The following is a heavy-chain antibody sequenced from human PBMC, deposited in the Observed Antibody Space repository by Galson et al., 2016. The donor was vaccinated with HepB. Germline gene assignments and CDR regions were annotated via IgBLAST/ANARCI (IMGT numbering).Heavy chain of an antibody. J-gene: IGHJ3*02. V-gene: IGHV3-30*18. CDR3: AKDGAFSDTWYTRVMHAFEI. D-gene: IGHD3-3*02. CDR2: ISYDGSNK. Sequence: SLRLSCAASGFTFSSYGMHWVRQAPGKGLEWVAVISYDGSNKYYADSVKGRFTISRDNSRNTLYVQMNSLRAEDTAVYYCAKDGAFSDTWYTRVMHAFEIWGQGTMVTVSS. CDR1: GFTFSSYG.